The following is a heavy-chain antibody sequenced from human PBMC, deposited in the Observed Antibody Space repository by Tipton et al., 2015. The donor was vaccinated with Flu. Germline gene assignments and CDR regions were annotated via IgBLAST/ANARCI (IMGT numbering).Heavy chain of an antibody. D-gene: IGHD3-10*01. CDR2: MNPNSGNT. V-gene: IGHV1-8*01. J-gene: IGHJ4*02. CDR3: ARAPYYGSGSYLDY. CDR1: GYTFTSYD. Sequence: QSGAEVKKPGASVKVSCKASGYTFTSYDINWVRQATGQGLEWMGWMNPNSGNTGYAQKFQGRVTMTRNTSISTAYMELSRLRSDDTAVYYCARAPYYGSGSYLDYWGQGTLVTVSS.